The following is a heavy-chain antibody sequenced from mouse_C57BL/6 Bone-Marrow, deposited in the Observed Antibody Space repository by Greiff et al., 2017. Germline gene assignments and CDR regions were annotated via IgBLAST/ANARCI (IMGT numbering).Heavy chain of an antibody. Sequence: EVKLVESGEGLVKPGGSLKLSCAASGFTFSSYAMSWVRQTPEKRLEWVAYISSGGDYIYYADTVKGRFTISRDNARNTLYLQMSSLKSEDTDMYYCKRDSIPWFAYWGQGKLITVSA. CDR1: GFTFSSYA. J-gene: IGHJ3*01. V-gene: IGHV5-9-1*02. CDR2: ISSGGDYI. CDR3: KRDSIPWFAY.